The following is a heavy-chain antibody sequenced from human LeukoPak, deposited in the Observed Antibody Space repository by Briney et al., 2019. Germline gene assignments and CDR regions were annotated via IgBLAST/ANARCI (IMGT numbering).Heavy chain of an antibody. Sequence: GGSLRLSCAASGFTVSSNYMSWVRQAPGKGLEWVSVIYSGGSTYYADSVKGRFTISRHNSKNTLYLQMNSLRAEDTAVYYCAREAVPAPDYYYGMDVWGQGTTVTVS. D-gene: IGHD2-2*01. CDR2: IYSGGST. V-gene: IGHV3-53*04. CDR1: GFTVSSNY. CDR3: AREAVPAPDYYYGMDV. J-gene: IGHJ6*02.